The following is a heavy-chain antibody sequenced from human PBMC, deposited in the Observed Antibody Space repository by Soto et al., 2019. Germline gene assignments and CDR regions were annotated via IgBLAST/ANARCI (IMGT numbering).Heavy chain of an antibody. CDR3: ARPRKPSYSSSRHSEANWFDP. D-gene: IGHD6-13*01. CDR1: GYSFTGYW. CDR2: IYPGDSDT. V-gene: IGHV5-51*01. Sequence: LGESLKISCKGSGYSFTGYWIGWVRQMPGKGLEWMGIIYPGDSDTRYSPSFQGQVTISADKSISTAYLQWSSLKASDTAMYYCARPRKPSYSSSRHSEANWFDPWGQGTLVTVSS. J-gene: IGHJ5*02.